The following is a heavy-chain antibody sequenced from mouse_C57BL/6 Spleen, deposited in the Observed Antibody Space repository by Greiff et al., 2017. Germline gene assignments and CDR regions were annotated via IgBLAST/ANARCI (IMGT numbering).Heavy chain of an antibody. CDR2: IYPGDGDT. J-gene: IGHJ4*01. D-gene: IGHD2-4*01. CDR3: ARKGLYYDYDGYMDY. CDR1: GYAFSSSW. V-gene: IGHV1-82*01. Sequence: VQLQQSGPELVKPGASVKISCKASGYAFSSSWMNWVKQRPGKGLEWIGRIYPGDGDTNYNGKFKGKATLTADKSSSTAYMQHSSLTSEDSAVYFWARKGLYYDYDGYMDYWGQGTSVTVSS.